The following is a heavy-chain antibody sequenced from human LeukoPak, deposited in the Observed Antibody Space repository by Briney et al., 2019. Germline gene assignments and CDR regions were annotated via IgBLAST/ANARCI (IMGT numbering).Heavy chain of an antibody. J-gene: IGHJ6*03. CDR3: AREKEWGYSSTSCSYYYMDV. D-gene: IGHD2-2*01. CDR1: GYTFTSYD. Sequence: EASVKVSCKASGYTFTSYDIYWVRQATGQGLEWMGWMNPNSGNTGYAQKFQGRVTMTRNTSISTAYMELSSLRSEDTAVYYCAREKEWGYSSTSCSYYYMDVWGKGTTVTVSS. V-gene: IGHV1-8*01. CDR2: MNPNSGNT.